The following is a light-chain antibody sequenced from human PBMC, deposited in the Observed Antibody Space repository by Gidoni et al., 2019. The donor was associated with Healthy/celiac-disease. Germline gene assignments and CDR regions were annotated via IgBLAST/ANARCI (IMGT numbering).Light chain of an antibody. CDR2: EGS. CDR3: CSYAGSSPHVV. CDR1: SSDVGSYNL. J-gene: IGLJ2*01. V-gene: IGLV2-23*01. Sequence: QSALTQPASVSGSPGQSITISCTGTSSDVGSYNLVSWYQQHPGKAPKLMIYEGSKRPSGVSNRFSGSKSGNTASLIISGLQAEDEADYYCCSYAGSSPHVVFGGGTKLTVL.